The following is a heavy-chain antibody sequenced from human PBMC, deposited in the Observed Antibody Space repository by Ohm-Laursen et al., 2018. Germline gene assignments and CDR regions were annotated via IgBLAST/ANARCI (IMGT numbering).Heavy chain of an antibody. D-gene: IGHD6-6*01. CDR2: MNPNSGNT. CDR3: ASLDSSSGLFDY. J-gene: IGHJ4*02. CDR1: GYTFTSYD. Sequence: ASVKVSCKTSGYTFTSYDINWVRQATGQGLEWMGWMNPNSGNTGYAQKFQGRVTMTRNTSISTAYMELSSLRSEDTAVYYCASLDSSSGLFDYWGQGTLVTVSS. V-gene: IGHV1-8*01.